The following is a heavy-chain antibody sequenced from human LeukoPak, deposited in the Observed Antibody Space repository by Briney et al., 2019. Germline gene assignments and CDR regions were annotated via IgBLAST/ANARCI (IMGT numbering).Heavy chain of an antibody. Sequence: ASVKVSCKASGYTFSDFGLSWVRQAPGQGFEWMGWISRHNGNTKYAQKFQGRVTMTTDTSTTTAYMELRSLRSDDTAVYYCAKDKDWGQGTLVTVSS. CDR3: AKDKD. CDR1: GYTFSDFG. CDR2: ISRHNGNT. V-gene: IGHV1-18*01. J-gene: IGHJ4*02.